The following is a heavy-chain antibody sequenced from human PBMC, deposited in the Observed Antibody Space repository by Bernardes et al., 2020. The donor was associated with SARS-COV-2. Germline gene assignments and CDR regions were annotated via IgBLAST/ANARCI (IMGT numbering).Heavy chain of an antibody. D-gene: IGHD3-3*01. CDR2: INHSGSP. CDR1: GGSFSSHY. Sequence: SETLSLTCAVYGGSFSSHYWAWIRQPPGRGLEWVGEINHSGSPTYNPSLKSRVTMSVDTSKMQFSLKLTSVNAADTSVYYCARGASFGFLSGYSFGRGGPFDPWGQGVLVTVAS. CDR3: ARGASFGFLSGYSFGRGGPFDP. V-gene: IGHV4-34*01. J-gene: IGHJ5*02.